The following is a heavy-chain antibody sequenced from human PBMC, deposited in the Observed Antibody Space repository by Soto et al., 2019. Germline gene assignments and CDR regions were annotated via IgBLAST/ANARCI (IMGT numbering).Heavy chain of an antibody. D-gene: IGHD4-17*01. CDR1: GFSLSSKGMR. CDR2: IDWDDDK. Sequence: SGPTLVNPTQTLTLTCTFSGFSLSSKGMRVSWIRQPPGKALEWLARIDWDDDKFYSPSLRTRLTISKDTSKNQVVLTMTNVDPKDTATYYCARSRGGFTVATYFFDYWGQGTLVTVSS. CDR3: ARSRGGFTVATYFFDY. J-gene: IGHJ4*02. V-gene: IGHV2-70*04.